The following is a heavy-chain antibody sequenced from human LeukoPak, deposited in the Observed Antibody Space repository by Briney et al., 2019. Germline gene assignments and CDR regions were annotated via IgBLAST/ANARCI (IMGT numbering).Heavy chain of an antibody. V-gene: IGHV4-59*08. J-gene: IGHJ5*02. CDR2: IYYSGST. Sequence: SETLSLTCTVSGGSISSCYWSWIRQPPGKGLEWIGYIYYSGSTNYNPSLKSRVTISVDTSKNQFSLKLSSVTAADTAVYYCARHRGLRYCSSTSCSNWFDPWGQGTLVTVSS. CDR1: GGSISSCY. D-gene: IGHD2-2*01. CDR3: ARHRGLRYCSSTSCSNWFDP.